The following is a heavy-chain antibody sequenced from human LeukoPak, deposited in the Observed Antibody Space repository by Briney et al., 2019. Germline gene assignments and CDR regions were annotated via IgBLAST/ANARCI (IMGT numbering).Heavy chain of an antibody. CDR2: ISTSGGTT. CDR3: ARDCSTCYPY. J-gene: IGHJ4*02. CDR1: GFTFSSYE. D-gene: IGHD2-2*01. Sequence: GGSLRLSCAASGFTFSSYEMNWVRQAPGKGLEWVSYISTSGGTTHYADSVKGRFTISRDNAKNSLFLQMNSLRADDTAVYYCARDCSTCYPYWGQGTLVSVSS. V-gene: IGHV3-48*03.